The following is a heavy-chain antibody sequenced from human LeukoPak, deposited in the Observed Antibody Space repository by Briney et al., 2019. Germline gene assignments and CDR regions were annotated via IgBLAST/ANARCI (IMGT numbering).Heavy chain of an antibody. CDR1: GFTFSTSA. CDR2: ISASGGST. CDR3: AKGAPDYSNYFDY. J-gene: IGHJ4*02. D-gene: IGHD4-11*01. Sequence: PGGSLRLSCAASGFTFSTSAMHWVRQAPGKGLEWVSVISASGGSTYYADSVKGRFIISRDNSKNALYLQMNSLRVEDTAVYYCAKGAPDYSNYFDYWGQGTLVTVSS. V-gene: IGHV3-23*01.